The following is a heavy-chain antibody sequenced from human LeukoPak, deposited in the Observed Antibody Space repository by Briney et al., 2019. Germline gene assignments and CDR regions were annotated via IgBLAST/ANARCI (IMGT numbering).Heavy chain of an antibody. CDR3: ARDRVVNIAAAGPGAFDI. Sequence: SGTLSLTCAVSGGSISSSNWWSWVRQPPGKGLEWIGEIYHSGSTNYNPSPKSRVTISVDKSKNQFSLKLSSVTAADTAVYYCARDRVVNIAAAGPGAFDIWGQGTMVTVSS. V-gene: IGHV4-4*02. J-gene: IGHJ3*02. D-gene: IGHD6-13*01. CDR2: IYHSGST. CDR1: GGSISSSNW.